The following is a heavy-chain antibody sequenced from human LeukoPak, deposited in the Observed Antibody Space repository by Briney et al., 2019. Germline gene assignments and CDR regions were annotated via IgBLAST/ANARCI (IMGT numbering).Heavy chain of an antibody. CDR3: AKDLFPTENVLLWFGELLPPYYYYGMDV. CDR1: GFTFSSYA. CDR2: ISYDGSNK. D-gene: IGHD3-10*01. J-gene: IGHJ6*02. V-gene: IGHV3-30-3*01. Sequence: QAGGSLRLSCAASGFTFSSYAMHWVRQAPGKGLEWVAVISYDGSNKYYADSVKGRFTISRDNSKNTLYLQMNSLRAEDTAVYYCAKDLFPTENVLLWFGELLPPYYYYGMDVWGQGTTVTVSS.